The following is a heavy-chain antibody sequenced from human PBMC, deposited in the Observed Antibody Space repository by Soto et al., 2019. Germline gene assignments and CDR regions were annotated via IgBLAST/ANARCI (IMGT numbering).Heavy chain of an antibody. CDR3: VRDAADSGYAFDI. D-gene: IGHD3-10*01. V-gene: IGHV3-33*01. CDR2: IWNDGSNE. CDR1: GFTFSRDT. Sequence: QLVESGGGVVQPGRCLRLSCAASGFTFSRDTMHWLRQAPGKGLEWVAFIWNDGSNEYYADSVKGRAIISRDNSENTVYLQMNSRRGEDTAVYFCVRDAADSGYAFDIWGQGTMVTVSS. J-gene: IGHJ3*02.